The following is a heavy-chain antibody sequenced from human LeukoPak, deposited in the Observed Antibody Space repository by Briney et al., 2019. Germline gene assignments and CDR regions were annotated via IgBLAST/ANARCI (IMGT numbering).Heavy chain of an antibody. J-gene: IGHJ3*02. Sequence: PGGSLRLSCAASGFIFSDYAMHWVRQSPGKGLEWVAFMSYDGRNEYYADSVKGRFAISRDNYKNTLHLQMNRLRPGDTAVYYCARDSITMVRGVTRDDAFDIWGQGTMVTVSS. CDR2: MSYDGRNE. V-gene: IGHV3-30*09. CDR1: GFIFSDYA. D-gene: IGHD3-10*01. CDR3: ARDSITMVRGVTRDDAFDI.